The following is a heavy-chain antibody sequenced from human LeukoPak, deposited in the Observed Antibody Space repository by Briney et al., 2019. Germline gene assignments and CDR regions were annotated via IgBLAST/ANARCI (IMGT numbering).Heavy chain of an antibody. J-gene: IGHJ4*02. CDR1: EFTFSNYG. Sequence: GGSLRLSCAGSEFTFSNYGMHWVRQAPGKGPEWVAVISYDGTNKYYADSVKGRFTISRDNSKNTVYLQMNSLRAEDTAVYYCARDGLTGTTDGTLDSWGQGTLVTVSS. CDR3: ARDGLTGTTDGTLDS. D-gene: IGHD1-20*01. CDR2: ISYDGTNK. V-gene: IGHV3-30*03.